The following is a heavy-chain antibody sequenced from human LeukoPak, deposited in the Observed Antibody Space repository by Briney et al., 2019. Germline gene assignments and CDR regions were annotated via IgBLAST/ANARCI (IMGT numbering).Heavy chain of an antibody. CDR1: GFTFSSLE. D-gene: IGHD3-16*02. CDR2: ISSSGSNI. CDR3: ARGGLYDCVWGSYRRQSFDY. J-gene: IGHJ4*02. Sequence: PGGSLRLSCAASGFTFSSLEMNWVHQAPGRGREWVSYISSSGSNIYYADSVKGRFTISRDNAKNSLYLQMNRLRDDDTAVYYCARGGLYDCVWGSYRRQSFDYWGQGTLVTVSS. V-gene: IGHV3-48*03.